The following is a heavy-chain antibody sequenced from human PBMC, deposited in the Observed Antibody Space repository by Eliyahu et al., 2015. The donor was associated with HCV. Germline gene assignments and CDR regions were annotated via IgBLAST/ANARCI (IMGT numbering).Heavy chain of an antibody. J-gene: IGHJ6*02. V-gene: IGHV3-33*08. Sequence: QVQLVESGGGVVQPGRSLRLSCAASGFTFSSYGMXWVRQAPGKGLEWVAVIWYDGSNKYYADSVKGRFTISRDNSKNTLYLQMNSLRAEDTAVYYCARELVVVVAERYYYYGMDVWGQGTTVTVSS. D-gene: IGHD2-15*01. CDR1: GFTFSSYG. CDR2: IWYDGSNK. CDR3: ARELVVVVAERYYYYGMDV.